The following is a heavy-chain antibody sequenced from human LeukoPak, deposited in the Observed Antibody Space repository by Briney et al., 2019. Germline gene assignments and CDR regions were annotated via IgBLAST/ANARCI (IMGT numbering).Heavy chain of an antibody. V-gene: IGHV4-39*07. D-gene: IGHD3-16*01. J-gene: IGHJ5*02. CDR3: ATYTEDYSGPAFAP. CDR2: IHYSGNT. Sequence: SETLSLTCTVSGGSISSSIHYWGWVRQSPRKGLEWIGTIHYSGNTYYNPSLRSRLTISLDTSNNQFSLKLSSVTAADTAVYYCATYTEDYSGPAFAPWGQGTLVTVSS. CDR1: GGSISSSIHY.